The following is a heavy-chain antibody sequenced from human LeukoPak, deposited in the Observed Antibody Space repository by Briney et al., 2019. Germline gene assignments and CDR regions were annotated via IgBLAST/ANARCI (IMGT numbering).Heavy chain of an antibody. J-gene: IGHJ4*02. CDR3: ASSFNTPKKGGTLDY. CDR1: GGSISRYY. Sequence: PGTLSLTCTVSGGSISRYYWSWIPQPPRQGLEWVGYIFYSGSTNYNPSLKSRVTISVDKSKSPFSLKLSSVTAADTAVYYCASSFNTPKKGGTLDYWGQGTLVTVSS. CDR2: IFYSGST. V-gene: IGHV4-59*08. D-gene: IGHD2-15*01.